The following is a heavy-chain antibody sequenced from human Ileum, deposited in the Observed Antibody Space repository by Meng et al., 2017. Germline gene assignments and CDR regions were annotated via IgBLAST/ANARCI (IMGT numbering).Heavy chain of an antibody. D-gene: IGHD4-17*01. J-gene: IGHJ5*02. CDR1: GFTFSDYY. Sequence: VQLVESGGGLVKPGGSLGLSCAASGFTFSDYYMSWIRQAPGKGLEWVSYISSSGSTTYYADSVKGRFTISRDNAKNSLYLQMNSLRAEDTAVYYCARSVPRSTVTNRWFDPWGQGTLVTVSS. V-gene: IGHV3-11*01. CDR3: ARSVPRSTVTNRWFDP. CDR2: ISSSGSTT.